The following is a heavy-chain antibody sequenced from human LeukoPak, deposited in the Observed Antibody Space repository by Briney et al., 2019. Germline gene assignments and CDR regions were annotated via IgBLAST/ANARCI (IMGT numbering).Heavy chain of an antibody. CDR1: GGSISSYY. D-gene: IGHD2-2*01. V-gene: IGHV4-59*01. Sequence: SETLSLTCTVSGGSISSYYWSWIRQPPGKGLEWIGYIYYSGSTNYNPSLKSRVTISVDTSKNQFSLNLSSVTAADTAVYYCARRTIYYYYGMDVWGQGTTVTVSS. CDR2: IYYSGST. CDR3: ARRTIYYYYGMDV. J-gene: IGHJ6*02.